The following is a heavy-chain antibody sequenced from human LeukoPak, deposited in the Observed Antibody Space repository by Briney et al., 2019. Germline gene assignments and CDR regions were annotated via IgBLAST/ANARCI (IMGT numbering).Heavy chain of an antibody. V-gene: IGHV3-53*01. Sequence: GGSLRLSCAASGFTVSSIYMSWVRQAPGKGLEWVSVIYSGGSTYYADSVKGRFTISRDSSKNTLYLQMNSLRAEDTAVYYCARGLSGSLSFDYWGQGTLVTVSS. CDR3: ARGLSGSLSFDY. D-gene: IGHD1-26*01. CDR2: IYSGGST. CDR1: GFTVSSIY. J-gene: IGHJ4*02.